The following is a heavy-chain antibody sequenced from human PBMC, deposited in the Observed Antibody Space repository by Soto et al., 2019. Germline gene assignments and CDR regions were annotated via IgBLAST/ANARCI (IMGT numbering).Heavy chain of an antibody. J-gene: IGHJ6*02. CDR3: ARELPSAIRGGHYYSYGMDV. Sequence: GGSLRLSCAASGFIFSSYWMHWVRQAPGKGLVWVSRLHSDGSTTSYADSVKGRFTISRDNAKNTLYLQMNSLRAEDTAVYYCARELPSAIRGGHYYSYGMDVWGHGTSVTVSS. V-gene: IGHV3-74*01. CDR2: LHSDGSTT. CDR1: GFIFSSYW. D-gene: IGHD2-2*02.